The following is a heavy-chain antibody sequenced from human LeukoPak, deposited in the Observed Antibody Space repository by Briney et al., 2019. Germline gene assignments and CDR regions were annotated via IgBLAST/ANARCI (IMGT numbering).Heavy chain of an antibody. Sequence: GGSLRLSCAASGFTFSSYSMNWVRQAPGKGLEWVSSISSSSSYIYYADSVRGRFTISRDNAKNSLYPQMNSLRAEDTAVYYCARGYCSSTSCSYYFDYWGQGTLVTVSS. CDR2: ISSSSSYI. V-gene: IGHV3-21*01. J-gene: IGHJ4*02. D-gene: IGHD2-2*01. CDR3: ARGYCSSTSCSYYFDY. CDR1: GFTFSSYS.